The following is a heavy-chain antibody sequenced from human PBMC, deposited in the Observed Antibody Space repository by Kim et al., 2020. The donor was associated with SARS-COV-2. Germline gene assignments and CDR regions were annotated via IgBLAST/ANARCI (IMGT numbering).Heavy chain of an antibody. CDR2: ISGSGGST. J-gene: IGHJ3*02. CDR3: AKDGGLRYFDWDVGDAFDI. V-gene: IGHV3-23*01. Sequence: GGSLRLSCAASGFTFSSYAMSWVRQAPGKGLEWVSAISGSGGSTYYADSVKGRFTISRDNSKNTLYLQMNSLRAEDTAVYYCAKDGGLRYFDWDVGDAFDIWGHGTMVTVSS. CDR1: GFTFSSYA. D-gene: IGHD3-9*01.